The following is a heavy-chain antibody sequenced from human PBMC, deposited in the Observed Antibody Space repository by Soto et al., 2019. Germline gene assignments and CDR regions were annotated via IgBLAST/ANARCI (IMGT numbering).Heavy chain of an antibody. CDR2: IYPGDSDT. CDR3: ARLAQQRYYYYGMDV. V-gene: IGHV5-51*01. CDR1: GYSFTSYW. J-gene: IGHJ6*02. D-gene: IGHD6-13*01. Sequence: GESLKISCKVSGYSFTSYWIGWVRQMPGKGLEWMGIIYPGDSDTRYSPSFQGQVTISADKSISTAYLQWSSLKASDTAMYYCARLAQQRYYYYGMDVWGQGTTVTVSS.